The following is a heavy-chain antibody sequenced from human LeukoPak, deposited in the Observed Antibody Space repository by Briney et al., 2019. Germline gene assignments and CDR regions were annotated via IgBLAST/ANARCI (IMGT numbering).Heavy chain of an antibody. V-gene: IGHV3-53*01. CDR2: IHSGGNI. D-gene: IGHD1-1*01. J-gene: IGHJ6*02. CDR3: ARDRGYAMDV. Sequence: PGGSLRLSCAASGFTFSTYWMSWVRQAPGKGLEWVSIIHSGGNIYYADSVKGRFTISRDNSKNTLYLQMNSLRAEDTAVYYCARDRGYAMDVWGQGTAVTVSS. CDR1: GFTFSTYW.